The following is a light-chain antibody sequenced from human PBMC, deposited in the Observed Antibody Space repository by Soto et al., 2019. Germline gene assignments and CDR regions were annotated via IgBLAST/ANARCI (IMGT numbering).Light chain of an antibody. CDR2: KAS. CDR1: ETINSW. CDR3: QQYSSYSSLT. J-gene: IGKJ4*01. V-gene: IGKV1-5*03. Sequence: DIQMTQSPSTLSASVGDRVTITCRASETINSWLAWYQQKPGEAPKLLIYKASTLHSGVPSRFSGSGSGTEFTLTISCLQPDDFATYYCQQYSSYSSLTFGGGTKVEIK.